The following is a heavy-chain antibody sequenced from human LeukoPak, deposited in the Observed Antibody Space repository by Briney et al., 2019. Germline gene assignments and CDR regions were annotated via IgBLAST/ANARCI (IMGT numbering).Heavy chain of an antibody. D-gene: IGHD4-17*01. CDR2: IYYSGSP. CDR1: GDSISSSNYY. V-gene: IGHV4-39*01. CDR3: ASHYGDYEPFDY. J-gene: IGHJ4*02. Sequence: SETLSLTCTVSGDSISSSNYYWGWIRQPPGKGLEWIGSIYYSGSPYYNPSLKSRVTISVDTSKNQFSLKLSSVTAADTAVYYCASHYGDYEPFDYWGQGTLVTVSS.